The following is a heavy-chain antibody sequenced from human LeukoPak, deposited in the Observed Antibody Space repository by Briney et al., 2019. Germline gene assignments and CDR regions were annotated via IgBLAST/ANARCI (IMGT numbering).Heavy chain of an antibody. V-gene: IGHV3-43*01. CDR1: GFTFDDYT. CDR2: ISWDGGST. J-gene: IGHJ4*02. Sequence: GGSLRLSCAASGFTFDDYTMHWVRQAPGKGLEWVSLISWDGGSTYYADSVKGRFTISRDNSKNSLYLQMNSLRTEDTALYDCAKGLALFGKSGPFDYWGQGTLVTVSS. D-gene: IGHD2-21*01. CDR3: AKGLALFGKSGPFDY.